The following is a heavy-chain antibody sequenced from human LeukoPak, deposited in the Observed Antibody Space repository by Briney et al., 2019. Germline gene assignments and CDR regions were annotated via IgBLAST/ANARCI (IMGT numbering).Heavy chain of an antibody. D-gene: IGHD3-10*01. J-gene: IGHJ6*02. V-gene: IGHV3-9*01. CDR3: AKLGGSFGEDV. CDR1: GFTFDDYA. CDR2: ISWNSGSI. Sequence: GGSLRPSCAASGFTFDDYAMHWVRQAPGKGLEWVSGISWNSGSIGYADSVKGRFTISRDNAKNSLYLQMNSLRAEDTALYYCAKLGGSFGEDVWGQGTTVTVSS.